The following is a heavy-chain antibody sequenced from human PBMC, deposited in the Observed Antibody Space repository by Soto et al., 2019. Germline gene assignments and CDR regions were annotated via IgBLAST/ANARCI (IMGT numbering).Heavy chain of an antibody. V-gene: IGHV3-66*01. D-gene: IGHD4-4*01. CDR1: GFTVSSNY. CDR3: AREGVTVTTPNYYYYYYMDV. J-gene: IGHJ6*03. CDR2: IYSGGST. Sequence: EVQLVESGGGLVQPGGSLRLSCEASGFTVSSNYMSWVRQAPGKGLEWVSVIYSGGSTYYADSVKGRFTIARDNSKNTLYLQMNSLRAEDTAVYYCAREGVTVTTPNYYYYYYMDVWGKGTTVTVSS.